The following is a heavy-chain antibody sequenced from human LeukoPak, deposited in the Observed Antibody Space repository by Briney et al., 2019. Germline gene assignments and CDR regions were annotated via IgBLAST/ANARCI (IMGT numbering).Heavy chain of an antibody. CDR1: GFTFSSYE. CDR3: AGGATIPPDI. V-gene: IGHV3-48*03. J-gene: IGHJ3*02. D-gene: IGHD5-12*01. CDR2: ISSSGSTI. Sequence: PGGSLRLSCAASGFTFSSYEMNWVRQAPGKGLEWVSYISSSGSTIYYADSVKGRFTISRDNAKNSLYLQMNSLRAEDTAVYYCAGGATIPPDIWGQGTMVTVSS.